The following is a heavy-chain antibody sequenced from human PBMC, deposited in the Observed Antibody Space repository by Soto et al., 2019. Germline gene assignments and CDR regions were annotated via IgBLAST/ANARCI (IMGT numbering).Heavy chain of an antibody. CDR1: GYTFTSYD. J-gene: IGHJ6*02. CDR2: MNPNSGNT. D-gene: IGHD2-2*01. CDR3: ARRKSTSCYAGFYCYYYGMDV. Sequence: QVQLVQSGAEVKKPGASVKVSCKASGYTFTSYDINWVRQATGQGLEWMGWMNPNSGNTGYAQKFRGRVTMTRNTSISTAYMELSSLRSEDTAVYYCARRKSTSCYAGFYCYYYGMDVWGQGTTVTVSS. V-gene: IGHV1-8*01.